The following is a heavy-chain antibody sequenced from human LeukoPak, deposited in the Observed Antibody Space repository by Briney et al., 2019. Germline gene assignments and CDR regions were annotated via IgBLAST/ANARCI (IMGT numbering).Heavy chain of an antibody. V-gene: IGHV1-46*01. D-gene: IGHD6-13*01. CDR2: INPSGGYT. J-gene: IGHJ5*02. CDR1: GYTFTSYD. Sequence: ASVKVSCKASGYTFTSYDINWVRQATGQGLEWMGLINPSGGYTSYAQRFQGRVTMTRDTSTSTVYMELSSLRSEDTAVYYCARARGSNWYGDCFDPWGQGTLVTVSS. CDR3: ARARGSNWYGDCFDP.